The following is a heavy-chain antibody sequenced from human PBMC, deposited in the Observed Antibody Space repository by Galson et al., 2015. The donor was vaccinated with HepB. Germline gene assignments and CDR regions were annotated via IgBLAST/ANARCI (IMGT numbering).Heavy chain of an antibody. D-gene: IGHD3-10*01. J-gene: IGHJ3*02. V-gene: IGHV1-18*01. CDR1: GYTFTSYG. CDR3: ARDLITMVRGRAHDAFDI. Sequence: SVKVSCKASGYTFTSYGISWVRQAPGQGLEWMGWISAYNGNTNYAQKLQGRVTMTTDTSTSTAYMELRSLRSDDTAVYYCARDLITMVRGRAHDAFDIWGQGTMVTVSS. CDR2: ISAYNGNT.